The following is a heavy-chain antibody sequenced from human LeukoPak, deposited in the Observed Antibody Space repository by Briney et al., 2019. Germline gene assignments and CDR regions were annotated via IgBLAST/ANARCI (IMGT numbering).Heavy chain of an antibody. D-gene: IGHD6-13*01. CDR3: ARGQNSSSWYRTKYFDY. J-gene: IGHJ4*02. CDR1: GGSISSSSYS. Sequence: SETLSLTCTVSGGSISSSSYSWGWIRQPPGKGLEWIGSIYYSGSTYYNPSLKSRVTISVDTSKNQFSLKLSSVTAADTAVYYCARGQNSSSWYRTKYFDYWGQGTLVTVSS. V-gene: IGHV4-39*01. CDR2: IYYSGST.